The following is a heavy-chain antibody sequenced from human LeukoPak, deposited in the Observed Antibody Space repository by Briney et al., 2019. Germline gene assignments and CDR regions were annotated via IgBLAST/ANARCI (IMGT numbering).Heavy chain of an antibody. D-gene: IGHD3-22*01. CDR3: ARVYETNDYLY. V-gene: IGHV3-74*01. CDR1: GFTFSNFW. CDR2: IYGDGSFT. Sequence: GGSLRLSCAASGFTFSNFWIHWVRQAPGKGLVWVALIYGDGSFTRYADSVKGRFTISRDNAKNTVYLQMNSLRVEDTAVYYCARVYETNDYLYWGQGSLVTVSS. J-gene: IGHJ4*02.